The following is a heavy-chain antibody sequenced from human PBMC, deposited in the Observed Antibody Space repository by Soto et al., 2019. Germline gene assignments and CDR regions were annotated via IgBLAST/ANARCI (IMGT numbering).Heavy chain of an antibody. J-gene: IGHJ6*02. V-gene: IGHV3-23*01. Sequence: EVQLLESGGALVQPGGSLRLSCAASGFTFSAYAMNWVRQAPGQGLEWVSLISGVGDGTYYTDSVKGRFFISRDNTKNTLNLHMTGLRGEDTAVYVCAKIGDFWSGGMDAWGQGTTVTVSS. D-gene: IGHD3-3*01. CDR2: ISGVGDGT. CDR1: GFTFSAYA. CDR3: AKIGDFWSGGMDA.